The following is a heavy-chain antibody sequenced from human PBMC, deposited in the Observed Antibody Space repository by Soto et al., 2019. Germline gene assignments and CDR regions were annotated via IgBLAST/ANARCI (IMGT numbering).Heavy chain of an antibody. CDR1: GGSVNGYY. V-gene: IGHV4-34*01. J-gene: IGHJ5*02. Sequence: ETLSLTCAVYGGSVNGYYWNWIRQPPGKGLEWIGEINHTGGTHYNPSLKSRATMSVDTSKNQFSLRLSSVTAADTAIYYCATRITVFGLLIPPFDPWGQGTQVTVSS. D-gene: IGHD3-3*01. CDR2: INHTGGT. CDR3: ATRITVFGLLIPPFDP.